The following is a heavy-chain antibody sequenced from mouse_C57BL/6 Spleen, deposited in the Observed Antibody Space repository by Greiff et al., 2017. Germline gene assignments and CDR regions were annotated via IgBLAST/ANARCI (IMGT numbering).Heavy chain of an antibody. J-gene: IGHJ4*01. CDR2: FYPGSGSI. CDR1: GYTFTEYT. Sequence: QVQLKQSGAELVKPGASVKLSCKASGYTFTEYTIHWVKQRSGQGLEWIGWFYPGSGSIKYNEKFKDKATLTADKSSSTVYMELSRLTSEDSAVXFCARHEIYYGYDVGYYAMDYWGQGTSVTVSS. D-gene: IGHD2-2*01. CDR3: ARHEIYYGYDVGYYAMDY. V-gene: IGHV1-62-2*01.